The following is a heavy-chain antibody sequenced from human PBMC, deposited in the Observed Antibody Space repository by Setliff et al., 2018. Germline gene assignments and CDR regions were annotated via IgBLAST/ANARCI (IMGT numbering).Heavy chain of an antibody. CDR2: INPSSGRT. Sequence: ASVKVSCKASGYTFTSHYMHWVRQAPGLGLEWMGTINPSSGRTSYAQKFQGRVTMTRDDSTSTAYMELSSLRSEDTAVYYCARDWALIRYFDLTLDVWGQGTTVTVSS. CDR1: GYTFTSHY. V-gene: IGHV1-46*01. J-gene: IGHJ6*02. D-gene: IGHD3-9*01. CDR3: ARDWALIRYFDLTLDV.